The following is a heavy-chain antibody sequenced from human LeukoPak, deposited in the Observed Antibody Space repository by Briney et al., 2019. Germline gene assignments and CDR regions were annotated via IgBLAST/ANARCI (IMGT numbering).Heavy chain of an antibody. Sequence: PSETLSLTCTVSGGSLSSSGYYWGWIRQPPGKGLEWIGNIYYSGSTYYNPSLKSRVTISVDSSKNQFSLKLSSVTAADTAVYYCATLYGSGTYKDAFDIWGQGTMVTVSS. D-gene: IGHD3-10*01. CDR1: GGSLSSSGYY. J-gene: IGHJ3*02. CDR3: ATLYGSGTYKDAFDI. V-gene: IGHV4-39*07. CDR2: IYYSGST.